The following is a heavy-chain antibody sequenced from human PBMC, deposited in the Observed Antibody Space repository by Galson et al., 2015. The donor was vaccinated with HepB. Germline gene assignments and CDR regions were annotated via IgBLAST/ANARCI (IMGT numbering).Heavy chain of an antibody. J-gene: IGHJ4*02. D-gene: IGHD2-15*01. CDR2: ISGSGGSR. CDR1: GFTFSAYA. Sequence: SLRLSCAASGFTFSAYAMTWVHQAPGKGLEWVSAISGSGGSRYYPDSVKGRFTISKDKATKTLYLQMNSLRAEDTATYYCAKASDDAADYSLDYWGRGTLVTVSS. V-gene: IGHV3-23*01. CDR3: AKASDDAADYSLDY.